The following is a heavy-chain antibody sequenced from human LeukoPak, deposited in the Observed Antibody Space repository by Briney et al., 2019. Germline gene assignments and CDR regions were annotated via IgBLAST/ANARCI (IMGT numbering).Heavy chain of an antibody. Sequence: SVKVSCKASGGTFSSYAISWVRQAPGQGLEWMGRIIPILGIANYAQKFQGRVTITADKSTSTAYMELSSLRSEDTAVYYCARTTFYYDSSGGFDYWGQGTLVTVSS. V-gene: IGHV1-69*04. J-gene: IGHJ4*02. D-gene: IGHD3-22*01. CDR1: GGTFSSYA. CDR2: IIPILGIA. CDR3: ARTTFYYDSSGGFDY.